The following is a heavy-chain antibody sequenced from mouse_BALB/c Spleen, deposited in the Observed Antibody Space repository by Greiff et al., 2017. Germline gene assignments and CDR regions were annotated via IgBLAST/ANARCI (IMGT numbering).Heavy chain of an antibody. D-gene: IGHD1-2*01. Sequence: EVKLVESGPGLVKPSQSLSLTCTVTGYSITSDYAWNWIRQFPGNKLEWMGYISYSGSTSYNPSLKSRISITRDTSKNQFFLQLNSVTTEDTATYYCAREGVITTAWFAYWGQGTLVTVSA. J-gene: IGHJ3*01. V-gene: IGHV3-2*02. CDR2: ISYSGST. CDR1: GYSITSDYA. CDR3: AREGVITTAWFAY.